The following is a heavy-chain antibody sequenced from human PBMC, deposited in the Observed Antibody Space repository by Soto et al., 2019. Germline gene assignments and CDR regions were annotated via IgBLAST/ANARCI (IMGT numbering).Heavy chain of an antibody. CDR2: IYYSGST. V-gene: IGHV4-31*03. Sequence: PSETLSLTCTVSGVSISSGGYYWSWIRQHPGKGLEWIGDIYYSGSTYYNPSLKSRVTISVDTSKNQFSLKLSSVTAADTAVYYCAIGIAAAGTRDYYYYYGMDVWGQGTTVTVSS. CDR1: GVSISSGGYY. CDR3: AIGIAAAGTRDYYYYYGMDV. J-gene: IGHJ6*02. D-gene: IGHD6-13*01.